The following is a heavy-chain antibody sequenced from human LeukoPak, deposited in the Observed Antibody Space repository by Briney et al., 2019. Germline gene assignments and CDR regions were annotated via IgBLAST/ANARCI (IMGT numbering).Heavy chain of an antibody. Sequence: PGGSLRLSCAASGFTFSSYSMNWVRQAPGKGLEWVSSISSSSYIYYADSVKGRFTISRDNAKNSLYLQMNSLRAEDTAVYYCARGPSYDYVWGSYFDYWGQGTLVTVSS. V-gene: IGHV3-21*01. J-gene: IGHJ4*02. CDR3: ARGPSYDYVWGSYFDY. CDR1: GFTFSSYS. CDR2: ISSSSYI. D-gene: IGHD3-16*01.